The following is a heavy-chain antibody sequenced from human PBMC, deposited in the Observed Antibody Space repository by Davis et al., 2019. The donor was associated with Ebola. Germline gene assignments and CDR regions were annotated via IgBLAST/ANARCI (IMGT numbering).Heavy chain of an antibody. CDR1: EFTFSRSA. J-gene: IGHJ4*01. CDR2: IYSGGTT. Sequence: GGSLRLSFEASEFTFSRSAMSWVRQAPGKGLEWVSVIYSGGTTYYADSVKGRFTISRDNSKNTLYLQMNSLRAEDTAVYYCARGGYSYGYAFDHWGHGTLVTVSS. V-gene: IGHV3-53*01. D-gene: IGHD5-18*01. CDR3: ARGGYSYGYAFDH.